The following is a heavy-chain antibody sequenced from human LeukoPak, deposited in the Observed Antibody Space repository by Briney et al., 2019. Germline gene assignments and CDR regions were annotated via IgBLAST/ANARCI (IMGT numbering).Heavy chain of an antibody. D-gene: IGHD1-1*01. V-gene: IGHV5-51*01. CDR2: FYPGDSDT. CDR1: GYSFPTYW. Sequence: GESLKFSCKGSGYSFPTYWIGWVRQTPGGGLEWMGIFYPGDSDTRYSPSFQGQVTFSADRSISTAYLQWSSLKASDTAIYYCARGGTTEYDYWGQGTLVTVSS. J-gene: IGHJ4*02. CDR3: ARGGTTEYDY.